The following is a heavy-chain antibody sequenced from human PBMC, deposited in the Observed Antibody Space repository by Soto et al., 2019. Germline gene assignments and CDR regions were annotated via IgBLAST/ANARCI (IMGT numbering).Heavy chain of an antibody. D-gene: IGHD6-19*01. CDR2: ISGSGGST. CDR3: AKDLPRTSGSSGWYGLSRFDY. J-gene: IGHJ4*02. CDR1: GFTFSSYA. Sequence: GGSLRLSCAASGFTFSSYAVSWVRQAPGKGLEWVSAISGSGGSTYYADSVKGRFTISRDNSKNTLYLQMNSLRAEDTAVYYCAKDLPRTSGSSGWYGLSRFDYWGQGTLVTVSS. V-gene: IGHV3-23*01.